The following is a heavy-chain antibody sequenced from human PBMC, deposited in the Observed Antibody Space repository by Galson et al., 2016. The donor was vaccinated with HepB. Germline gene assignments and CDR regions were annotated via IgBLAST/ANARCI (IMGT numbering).Heavy chain of an antibody. CDR2: DSVRGGRK. CDR3: AKRHEYCPPVGCSVDY. D-gene: IGHD2/OR15-2a*01. CDR1: GFTSNKYG. J-gene: IGHJ4*02. Sequence: SLRLSCAASGFTSNKYGMHWVRQAPGKGLEWVAADSVRGGRKWYADSVKGRFTISRDNPNNMLFLQMSSLRADDTAVYYCAKRHEYCPPVGCSVDYWGQGTLVSVSS. V-gene: IGHV3-30*18.